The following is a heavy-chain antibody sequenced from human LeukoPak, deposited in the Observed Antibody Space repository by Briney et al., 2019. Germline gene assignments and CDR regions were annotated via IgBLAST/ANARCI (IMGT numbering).Heavy chain of an antibody. CDR1: GGSISSSSYY. Sequence: PSETLSLTCTVSGGSISSSSYYWGWIRQPPGKGLEWIGSIYYSGSTYYNPSLKSRVTISVDTSKNQFSLKLSSVTAADTAVYYCATREQWLVRGWFDPWGQGTLVTVSS. CDR3: ATREQWLVRGWFDP. CDR2: IYYSGST. D-gene: IGHD6-19*01. J-gene: IGHJ5*02. V-gene: IGHV4-39*07.